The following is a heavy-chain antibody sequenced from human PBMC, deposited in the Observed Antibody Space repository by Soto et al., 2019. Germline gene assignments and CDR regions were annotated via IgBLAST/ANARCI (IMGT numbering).Heavy chain of an antibody. Sequence: EVQLLDSGGGLVQPGGSLRLSCAASGFAFDINGMTWVRQVPGKGLEWVSAISAGGGSTYYADPVKGRFTISRDNSKNMLYLQMNSLRAEDPAVYYCARVRRDFAWLPELDYFDYWGQGNPVTVSS. J-gene: IGHJ4*02. CDR3: ARVRRDFAWLPELDYFDY. V-gene: IGHV3-23*01. D-gene: IGHD3-9*01. CDR1: GFAFDING. CDR2: ISAGGGST.